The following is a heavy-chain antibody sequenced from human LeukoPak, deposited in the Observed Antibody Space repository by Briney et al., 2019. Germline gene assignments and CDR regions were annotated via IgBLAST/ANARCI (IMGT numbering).Heavy chain of an antibody. CDR3: ARLAAAGTGRNWFDP. J-gene: IGHJ5*02. D-gene: IGHD6-13*01. CDR1: GYTFTGYD. CDR2: MNPNSGNT. V-gene: IGHV1-8*01. Sequence: ASVRVSCKASGYTFTGYDINWVRQATGQGLEWIGWMNPNSGNTGYAQKFQGRVTMTRSTSITTAYMELSSLTSEDTAVYYCARLAAAGTGRNWFDPWGQGTLVTVSS.